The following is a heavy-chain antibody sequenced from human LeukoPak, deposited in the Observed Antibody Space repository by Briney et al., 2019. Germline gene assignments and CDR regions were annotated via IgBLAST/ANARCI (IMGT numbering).Heavy chain of an antibody. J-gene: IGHJ4*02. V-gene: IGHV3-49*04. D-gene: IGHD6-13*01. CDR3: TRIRSAGYSDY. Sequence: GGSLRLSCTPSEFIFGDYAMSWVRQAPGKGLEHIGYIRTKANGATTYYAESVRGRFTISRDDSGGIAYLQMDSLKTEDTAVYYCTRIRSAGYSDYWGQGTLVSVSS. CDR1: EFIFGDYA. CDR2: IRTKANGATT.